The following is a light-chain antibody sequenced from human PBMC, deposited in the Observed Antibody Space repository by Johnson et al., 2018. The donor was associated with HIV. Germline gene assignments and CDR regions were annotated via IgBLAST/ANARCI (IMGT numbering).Light chain of an antibody. CDR2: EDY. CDR1: SSNIENYF. V-gene: IGLV1-51*02. CDR3: GVWDARLSPQYV. J-gene: IGLJ1*01. Sequence: QPVLTQPPSVSAAPGQRVNISCSGHSSNIENYFVSWYQQLPGAAPRLLIYEDYKRPSGIPDRFSGSKSGASATLGITGLQTGDEADYYCGVWDARLSPQYVFGTGTTITVL.